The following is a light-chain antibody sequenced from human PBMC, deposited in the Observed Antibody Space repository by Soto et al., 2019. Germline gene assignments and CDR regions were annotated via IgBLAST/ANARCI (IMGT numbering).Light chain of an antibody. CDR2: GAS. Sequence: EVVLTQSPATLSVSPGDRATLSCRASQSVSRNLAWYQQKPGQAPRLLIYGASTRATGVPARFSYSGSATEVTLSISSLQSEDVAVYYCQQYGDWPPETFGQGTKLEI. CDR1: QSVSRN. J-gene: IGKJ2*01. CDR3: QQYGDWPPET. V-gene: IGKV3-15*01.